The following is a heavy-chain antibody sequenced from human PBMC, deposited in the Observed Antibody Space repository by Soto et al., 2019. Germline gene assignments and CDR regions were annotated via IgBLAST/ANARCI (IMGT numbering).Heavy chain of an antibody. CDR3: AKGGGAPGYPIDY. D-gene: IGHD3-9*01. Sequence: QVQLGESGGGVVQPGKSLRLSCVGSGFTFGNYAMYWVRQAPGKGLEWVAFISYDGSKRYHVDSVKGQFTISRDNSRNTLYLPMDSLRPEDTAVYYCAKGGGAPGYPIDYWGQGTLVTVSS. CDR1: GFTFGNYA. CDR2: ISYDGSKR. J-gene: IGHJ4*02. V-gene: IGHV3-30*18.